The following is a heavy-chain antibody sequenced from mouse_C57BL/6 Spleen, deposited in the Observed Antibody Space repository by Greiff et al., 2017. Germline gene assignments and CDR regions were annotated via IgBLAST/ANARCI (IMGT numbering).Heavy chain of an antibody. Sequence: VQLQQSGAELVRPGTSVKVSCKASGYAFTNYLIEWVKQRPGQGLEWIGVINPGSGGTNYNEKFKGKATLTADKSSSTAYMQLSSLTSEAAAVYFCERSGYAGSSQSRFAYWGQGTLVTVSA. CDR2: INPGSGGT. V-gene: IGHV1-54*01. CDR3: ERSGYAGSSQSRFAY. CDR1: GYAFTNYL. J-gene: IGHJ3*01. D-gene: IGHD1-1*01.